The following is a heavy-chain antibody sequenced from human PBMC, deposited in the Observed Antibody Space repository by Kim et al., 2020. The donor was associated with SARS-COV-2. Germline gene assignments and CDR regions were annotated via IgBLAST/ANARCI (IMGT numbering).Heavy chain of an antibody. CDR1: GFTFSRSA. V-gene: IGHV3-30*14. D-gene: IGHD1-20*01. J-gene: IGHJ4*02. CDR3: ARDYNWGYYFDF. Sequence: GGSLRLSCAASGFTFSRSAMHWARQAPGKGLEWVAVTSYDERNKYYLDSVKGRFTISRDNSKNTLYLQINSLRAEDTAVYYCARDYNWGYYFDFWGQGTLGTVSS. CDR2: TSYDERNK.